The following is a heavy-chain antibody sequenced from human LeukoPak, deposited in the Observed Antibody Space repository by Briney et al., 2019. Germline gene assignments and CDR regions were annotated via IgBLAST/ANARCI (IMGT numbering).Heavy chain of an antibody. Sequence: GGSLRLSCAASGFTFSNAWMSWVRQAPGKGLEWVGRIKSKTDGGTTDYAAPVKGRFTISRDDSKNTLYLQMNSPKTEDTAVYYCTTDHGAPYCSSTSCPGYFDYWGQGTLVTVSS. CDR2: IKSKTDGGTT. D-gene: IGHD2-2*01. CDR1: GFTFSNAW. V-gene: IGHV3-15*01. J-gene: IGHJ4*02. CDR3: TTDHGAPYCSSTSCPGYFDY.